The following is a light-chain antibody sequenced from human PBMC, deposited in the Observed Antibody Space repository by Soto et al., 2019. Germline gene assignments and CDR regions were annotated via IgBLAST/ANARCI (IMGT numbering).Light chain of an antibody. V-gene: IGKV1-33*01. CDR3: QQYGSLPIA. CDR1: QDIGNF. CDR2: DAS. Sequence: DIQMTQSPSSLSASVGDRVTISCQASQDIGNFLNWYQQKPGKAPYLLIYDASNLDTGVSSRFRGRGSGRQFSITITSLQPDDVATYFCQQYGSLPIAFGQGTRLEI. J-gene: IGKJ5*01.